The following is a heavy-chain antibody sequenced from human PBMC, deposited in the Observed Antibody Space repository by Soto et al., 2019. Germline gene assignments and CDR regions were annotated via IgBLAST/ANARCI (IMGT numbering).Heavy chain of an antibody. Sequence: ASVKVSCKASGYTFTSYYMHWVRQAPGQGLEWMGIINPSGGSTSYAQKFQGRVTMTRDTSTSTVYMEPSSLRSEDTAVYYCASGSHCSSTSCYYYYYYMDVWGKGTTVTVSS. J-gene: IGHJ6*03. CDR2: INPSGGST. CDR1: GYTFTSYY. CDR3: ASGSHCSSTSCYYYYYYMDV. D-gene: IGHD2-2*01. V-gene: IGHV1-46*03.